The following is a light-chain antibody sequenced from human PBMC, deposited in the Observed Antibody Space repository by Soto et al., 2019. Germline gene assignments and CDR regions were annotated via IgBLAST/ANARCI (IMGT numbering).Light chain of an antibody. V-gene: IGLV2-14*01. CDR1: SSDIGGYDF. CDR2: DVN. Sequence: QSALTQPASVSGSPGQSTTLSCTGTSSDIGGYDFVSWYQRYPGKAPKLIIYDVNNRPSGVSNRFSGSKSGNTASLTISGLQAEDEADYYCTSYASSSTHVVFGGGTKVTVL. CDR3: TSYASSSTHVV. J-gene: IGLJ2*01.